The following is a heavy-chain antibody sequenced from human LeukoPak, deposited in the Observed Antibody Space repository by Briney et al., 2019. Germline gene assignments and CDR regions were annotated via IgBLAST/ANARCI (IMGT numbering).Heavy chain of an antibody. D-gene: IGHD6-13*01. J-gene: IGHJ4*02. CDR2: IKQDGSEK. CDR3: ASDMAAAGTFDY. V-gene: IGHV3-7*01. CDR1: GFTFGDYA. Sequence: PGGSLRLSCTASGFTFGDYAMSWVRQAPGKGLEWVANIKQDGSEKYYVDSVKGRFTISRDNAKNSLYLQMNSLRAEDTAVYYCASDMAAAGTFDYWGQGTLVTVSS.